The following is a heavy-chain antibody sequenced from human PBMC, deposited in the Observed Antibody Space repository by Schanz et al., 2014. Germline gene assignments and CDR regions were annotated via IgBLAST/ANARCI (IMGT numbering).Heavy chain of an antibody. CDR3: ARDGDRFYHNYYMDV. CDR2: IYSGIGA. D-gene: IGHD4-17*01. J-gene: IGHJ6*03. CDR1: GFTVSSNH. Sequence: EVQLLDSGGGLVQPGGSLRLSCAVSGFTVSSNHMSWVRQAPGKGLEWVSVIYSGIGAYYADSVKDRFTVSRDNARNSLYLHMNTLGAEDTAVYYCARDGDRFYHNYYMDVWGKGTTXTVSS. V-gene: IGHV3-66*01.